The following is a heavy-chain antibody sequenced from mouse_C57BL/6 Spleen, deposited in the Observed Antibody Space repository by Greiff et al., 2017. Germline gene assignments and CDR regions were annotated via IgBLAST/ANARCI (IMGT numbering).Heavy chain of an antibody. Sequence: QVQLKESGPELVKPGASVKISCKASGYTFTDYYINWVKQRPGQGLEWIGWIFPGSGSTYYNEKFKGKATLTVDKSSSTAYMLLSSLTSEDSAVYFCARRRDIYYGNYDGDWYFDVWGTGTTVTVSS. V-gene: IGHV1-75*01. CDR3: ARRRDIYYGNYDGDWYFDV. D-gene: IGHD2-1*01. J-gene: IGHJ1*03. CDR2: IFPGSGST. CDR1: GYTFTDYY.